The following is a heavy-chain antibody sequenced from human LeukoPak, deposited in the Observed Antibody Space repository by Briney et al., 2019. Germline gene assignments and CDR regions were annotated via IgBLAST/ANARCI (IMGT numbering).Heavy chain of an antibody. V-gene: IGHV4-59*08. Sequence: SETLSLTWTVSGDSISSYYWSWIRQPPGKGLEWIGYIYYSGNTYYNPSLKSRVSISVDTSKSQFSLKLSSVTAADTAVYYCARAGFGIDYWGQGTLVTVS. CDR2: IYYSGNT. CDR3: ARAGFGIDY. CDR1: GDSISSYY. D-gene: IGHD3-10*01. J-gene: IGHJ4*02.